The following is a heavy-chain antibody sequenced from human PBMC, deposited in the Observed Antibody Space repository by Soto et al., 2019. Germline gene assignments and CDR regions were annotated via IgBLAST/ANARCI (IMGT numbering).Heavy chain of an antibody. CDR3: ARGEIRGYSYYGLDV. D-gene: IGHD1-26*01. CDR2: IYYSGST. V-gene: IGHV4-30-4*01. CDR1: GGSISSGEYY. J-gene: IGHJ6*02. Sequence: QVQLQESGPGLVKPSQTLSLTCTVSGGSISSGEYYWRWIRQPPGKGLEWIGYIYYSGSTYYNPSLKSRVTISVDTSKKQFSLKLNSVTAADTAVYYCARGEIRGYSYYGLDVWGQGTTVTVSS.